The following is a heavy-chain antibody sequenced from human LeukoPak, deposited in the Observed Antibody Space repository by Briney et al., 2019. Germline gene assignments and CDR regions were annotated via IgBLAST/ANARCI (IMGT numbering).Heavy chain of an antibody. CDR2: ISGSGGST. CDR1: GFTFSSYA. V-gene: IGHV3-23*01. J-gene: IGHJ4*02. CDR3: AETLVPSGIYHEDYFDY. Sequence: GGSLRLSCAASGFTFSSYAMSWVRQAPGKGLEWVSTISGSGGSTYYADSVKGRFTISRDNSKNTLYLQMSSLRAEDTAVYYCAETLVPSGIYHEDYFDYWGQGTLVTVSS. D-gene: IGHD1-26*01.